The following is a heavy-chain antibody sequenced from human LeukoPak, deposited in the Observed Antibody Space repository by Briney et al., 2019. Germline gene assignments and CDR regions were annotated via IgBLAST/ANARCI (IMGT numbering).Heavy chain of an antibody. CDR3: TRGGGSGYDY. J-gene: IGHJ4*02. CDR2: IRSKANSYAT. D-gene: IGHD6-19*01. Sequence: GGSLRLSCAASGFTFSGSAMHWVRQASGKGLEWVGRIRSKANSYATAYAASVKGRFTISRDDSKNTAYLQMNSLKTEDTAIYYCTRGGGSGYDYWGRGTLVTVSS. V-gene: IGHV3-73*01. CDR1: GFTFSGSA.